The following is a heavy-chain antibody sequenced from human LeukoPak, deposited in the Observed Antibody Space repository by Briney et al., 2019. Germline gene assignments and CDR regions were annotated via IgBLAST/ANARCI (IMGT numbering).Heavy chain of an antibody. D-gene: IGHD5/OR15-5a*01. V-gene: IGHV3-23*01. CDR2: ISGNGAST. CDR3: AREVYTRTTYLPFDY. J-gene: IGHJ4*02. Sequence: GGSLRLSCAASGFNFSISAMSWVRRAPGKGLEWVSTISGNGASTFYADSVKGRFTISRDNSKNTLSLHMSSLRAEDTATYYCAREVYTRTTYLPFDYWGQGTLVTVSS. CDR1: GFNFSISA.